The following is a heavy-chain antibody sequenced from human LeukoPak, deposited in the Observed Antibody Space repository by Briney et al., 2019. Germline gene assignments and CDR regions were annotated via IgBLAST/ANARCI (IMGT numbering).Heavy chain of an antibody. CDR1: GYTFTRYG. J-gene: IGHJ5*02. D-gene: IGHD6-13*01. Sequence: ASVTVSCKASGYTFTRYGISWVRLAPGQGREWMGWISAYNGNTNYAQKLQGRVTMTTDTSTSTAYMELRSLRSDDTAVYYCARAAAGTTGDWFDPWGQGTLVTVSS. CDR3: ARAAAGTTGDWFDP. V-gene: IGHV1-18*01. CDR2: ISAYNGNT.